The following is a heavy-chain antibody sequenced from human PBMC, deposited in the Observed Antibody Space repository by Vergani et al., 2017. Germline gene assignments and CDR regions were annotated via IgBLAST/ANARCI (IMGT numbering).Heavy chain of an antibody. Sequence: EVQLLESGGGLVQPGGSLRLSCAASGFIFSNCAMSWVRQAPGKGLEWVSAISGSGDSTYYADSVKGRFTISRDNSKNTLYLQLNSLRAEDTAAYYCAKTRPTLNFDYWGQGTLVTVSS. J-gene: IGHJ4*02. V-gene: IGHV3-23*01. CDR2: ISGSGDST. CDR3: AKTRPTLNFDY. CDR1: GFIFSNCA.